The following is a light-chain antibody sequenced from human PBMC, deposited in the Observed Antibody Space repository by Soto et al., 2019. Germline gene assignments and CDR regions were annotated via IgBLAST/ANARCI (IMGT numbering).Light chain of an antibody. CDR1: SSDVGGYRY. J-gene: IGLJ1*01. Sequence: QSALTQPASVSGSPGQSITISCTGTSSDVGGYRYVSWFQQHPGKAPKVIIYEVSYRPSGISTRFSGSKSGNTASLTISGLRTEDEADYYCNSYTSSSTPYVFGSGTQLTVL. CDR2: EVS. CDR3: NSYTSSSTPYV. V-gene: IGLV2-14*01.